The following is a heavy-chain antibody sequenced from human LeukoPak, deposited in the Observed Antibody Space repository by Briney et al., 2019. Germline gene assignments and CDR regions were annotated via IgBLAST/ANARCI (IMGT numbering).Heavy chain of an antibody. J-gene: IGHJ4*02. D-gene: IGHD3-3*01. V-gene: IGHV1-24*01. CDR1: GYTLTELS. CDR2: FDPEDGET. Sequence: ASVKVSCKVSGYTLTELSMHWVRQAPGKGLEWMGGFDPEDGETIYAQKFQGRVTMTEDTSTDTAYMELSSLRSEDTAVCYCATDLDYDFWSGPEKWGQGTLVTVSS. CDR3: ATDLDYDFWSGPEK.